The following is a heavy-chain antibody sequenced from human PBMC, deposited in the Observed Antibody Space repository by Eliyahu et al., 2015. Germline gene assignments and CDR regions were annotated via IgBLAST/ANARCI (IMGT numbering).Heavy chain of an antibody. CDR2: ISGSGGST. V-gene: IGHV3-23*01. CDR1: GFTFXSYA. CDR3: AKEINDGSCQLDV. Sequence: EVQLLESGGGLVQPGGSLRLSCAASGFTFXSYAMSWXRQAPGKGLEXVSAISGSGGSTYYADSVKGRFTISRDNSKNTLYLQMNSLRAEDTAVYYCAKEINDGSCQLDVWGQGTTVTVSS. D-gene: IGHD2-15*01. J-gene: IGHJ6*02.